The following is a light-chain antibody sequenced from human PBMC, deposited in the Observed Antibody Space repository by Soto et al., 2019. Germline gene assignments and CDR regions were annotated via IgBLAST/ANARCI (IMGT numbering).Light chain of an antibody. J-gene: IGLJ1*01. V-gene: IGLV2-23*02. Sequence: QSALTQPASVSGSPGQSITISCTGTSSDIGSYNLVSWYQQHPGKAPKVMIYDVSRRPSGVSTRFSGSKSGNAASLTISGLQAEDEANYYCFSYAGSNSYVFGTGTKVTVL. CDR3: FSYAGSNSYV. CDR2: DVS. CDR1: SSDIGSYNL.